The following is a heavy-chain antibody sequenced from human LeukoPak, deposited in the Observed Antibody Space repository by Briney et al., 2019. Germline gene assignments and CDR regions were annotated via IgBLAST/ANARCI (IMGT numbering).Heavy chain of an antibody. CDR3: ARHWDYGDARWFDP. V-gene: IGHV4-59*08. J-gene: IGHJ5*02. D-gene: IGHD4-17*01. Sequence: SETLSLTCTVPGGSISSYYWTWIRQPPGKRLEWIGYIYDTGSTNYNPSLKSRVTISVDTSKNQFSLKLRSVTAADTAVYYCARHWDYGDARWFDPWGQGTLVTVSS. CDR2: IYDTGST. CDR1: GGSISSYY.